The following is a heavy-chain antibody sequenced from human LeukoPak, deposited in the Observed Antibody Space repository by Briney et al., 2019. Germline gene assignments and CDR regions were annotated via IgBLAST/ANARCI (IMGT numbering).Heavy chain of an antibody. V-gene: IGHV4-59*01. J-gene: IGHJ6*04. CDR1: GGSISSYY. Sequence: SETLSLTCTVSGGSISSYYWSWIRQPPGKGLEWIGYIYYSGSTNYNPSLKSRVTISVDTYKNQFSLKLSSVTAADTAVYYCARDSLWFGSGMDVWGKGTTVTVSS. D-gene: IGHD3-10*01. CDR2: IYYSGST. CDR3: ARDSLWFGSGMDV.